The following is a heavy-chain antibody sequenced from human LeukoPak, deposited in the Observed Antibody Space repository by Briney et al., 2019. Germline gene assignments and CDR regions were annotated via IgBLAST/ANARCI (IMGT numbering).Heavy chain of an antibody. CDR2: IYYSGST. CDR1: GGSISSYY. V-gene: IGHV4-59*08. Sequence: SETLSLTCTVSGGSISSYYWSWTRQPPGKGLEWIGYIYYSGSTNFNPSLKSRVTISVDTSKNQFSLKLSSVTAADTAVYYCARSSDGSGYYYPWDYWGQGTLVTVSS. J-gene: IGHJ4*02. CDR3: ARSSDGSGYYYPWDY. D-gene: IGHD3-22*01.